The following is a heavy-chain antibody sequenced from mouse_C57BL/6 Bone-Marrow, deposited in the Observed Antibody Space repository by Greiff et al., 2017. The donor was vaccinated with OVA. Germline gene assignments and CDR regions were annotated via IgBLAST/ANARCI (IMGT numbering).Heavy chain of an antibody. D-gene: IGHD2-1*01. J-gene: IGHJ3*01. CDR1: GFTFSDYG. CDR3: ASNYVGFAY. V-gene: IGHV5-17*01. Sequence: EVKLVESGGGLVKPGGSLKLSCAASGFTFSDYGMHWVRQAPEKGLEWVAYISSGSSTIYYADTVKGRFTISRDNAKNTLCLQMTSLRSEDTAMYYCASNYVGFAYWGQGTLVTVSA. CDR2: ISSGSSTI.